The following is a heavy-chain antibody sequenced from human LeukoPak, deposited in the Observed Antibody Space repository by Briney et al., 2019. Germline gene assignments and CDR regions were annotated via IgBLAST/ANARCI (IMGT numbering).Heavy chain of an antibody. CDR3: AKDRADIVVVVAAPGDAFDI. D-gene: IGHD2-15*01. Sequence: PGVSLRLSCAASGFTFSSYAMSWVRQAPGKGLEWVSAISGSGGSTYYADSVKGRFTISRDNSKNTLYLQMNSLRAEDTAVYYCAKDRADIVVVVAAPGDAFDIWGQGTMVTVSS. CDR1: GFTFSSYA. V-gene: IGHV3-23*01. CDR2: ISGSGGST. J-gene: IGHJ3*02.